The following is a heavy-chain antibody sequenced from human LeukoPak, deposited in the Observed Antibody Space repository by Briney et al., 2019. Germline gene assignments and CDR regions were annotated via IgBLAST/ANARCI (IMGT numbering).Heavy chain of an antibody. CDR2: IMVDGSEK. V-gene: IGHV3-7*01. CDR3: ARDALWFGESLRGYYYMDV. J-gene: IGHJ6*03. Sequence: PGGSPRLSCGASGFMFSTYWMSWVRQAPGKGLEWVANIMVDGSEKYYVDFVKGRFTISRDNFRKSLYLYMDSLRAEDTAVYYCARDALWFGESLRGYYYMDVRGKGTTVTVSS. CDR1: GFMFSTYW. D-gene: IGHD3-10*01.